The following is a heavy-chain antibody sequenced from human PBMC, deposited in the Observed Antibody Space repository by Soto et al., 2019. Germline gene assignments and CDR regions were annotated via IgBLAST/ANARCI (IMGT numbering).Heavy chain of an antibody. CDR2: ISSSSSTI. CDR1: GFTFSSYS. V-gene: IGHV3-48*02. CDR3: ARDLPYYYDSSAPGWFDP. D-gene: IGHD3-22*01. Sequence: EVQLVESGGGLVQPGGSLRLSCAASGFTFSSYSMNWVRQAPGKGLEWVSYISSSSSTIYYADSVKGRFTISRDNAKNSLYLQMNSLGDEDTAVYYCARDLPYYYDSSAPGWFDPWAREPWSPSPQ. J-gene: IGHJ5*02.